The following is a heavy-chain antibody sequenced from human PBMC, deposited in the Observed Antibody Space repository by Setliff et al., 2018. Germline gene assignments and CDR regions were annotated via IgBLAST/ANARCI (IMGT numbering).Heavy chain of an antibody. J-gene: IGHJ3*02. Sequence: ASVKVSCKASGYTFTTYAMSWMRQAPGQGLEWMGWINPNSGGTNYAQKFQGRVTMTRDTSISTAYMELSRLRSDDTAMYYCARDLIAVAATTAFDIWGQGTTVTVSS. CDR1: GYTFTTYA. CDR3: ARDLIAVAATTAFDI. D-gene: IGHD6-19*01. CDR2: INPNSGGT. V-gene: IGHV1-2*02.